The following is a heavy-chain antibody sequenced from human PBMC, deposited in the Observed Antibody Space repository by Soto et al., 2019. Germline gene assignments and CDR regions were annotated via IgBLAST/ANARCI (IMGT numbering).Heavy chain of an antibody. J-gene: IGHJ4*02. CDR2: INAGNGNT. Sequence: QVQLVQSGAEVKKPGASVKVSCKASGYTFTSYAMHWVRQAPGQRLEWMGWINAGNGNTKYLQKFQGRVTITRDTXXXXXXXXXXXXXXXXXXXXXXXXXXXXXXXXXXYSDYWGQGTLVTVSS. V-gene: IGHV1-3*01. CDR1: GYTFTSYA. CDR3: XXXXXXXXXXXXYSDY.